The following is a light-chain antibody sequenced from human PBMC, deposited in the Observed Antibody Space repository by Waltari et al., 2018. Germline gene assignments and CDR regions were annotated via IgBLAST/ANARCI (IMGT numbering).Light chain of an antibody. CDR1: SSDVGNYNI. Sequence: HSALTQPASVSGSLGQSITISCTGTSSDVGNYNIVSWYQHNQGKAPNLTIYEVSKRPLRVPSRFSGSKSCNAASLTISGLQAEDEADYYCSSYAGGSIVIFGGGTKVTVL. CDR2: EVS. J-gene: IGLJ2*01. V-gene: IGLV2-23*02. CDR3: SSYAGGSIVI.